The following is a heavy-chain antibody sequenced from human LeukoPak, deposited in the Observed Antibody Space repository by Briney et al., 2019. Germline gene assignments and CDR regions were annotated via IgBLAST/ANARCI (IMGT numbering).Heavy chain of an antibody. D-gene: IGHD3-22*01. Sequence: GGSLRLSCAASGFTFDDYGVSWVRQAPGKGLEWVSGINWNGGSTGYADSVKGRFTISRDNAKNSLYLQMNSLRAEDTALYYCARGHSGYPFDYWGQGTLVTVSS. CDR2: INWNGGST. CDR3: ARGHSGYPFDY. CDR1: GFTFDDYG. J-gene: IGHJ4*02. V-gene: IGHV3-20*04.